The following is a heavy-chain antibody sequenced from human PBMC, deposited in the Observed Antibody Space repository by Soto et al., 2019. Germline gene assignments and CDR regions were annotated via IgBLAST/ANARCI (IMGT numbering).Heavy chain of an antibody. V-gene: IGHV4-4*02. Sequence: PSETLSLTCAVSGGSISSTNWWTWVRQPPGKGLDWIGEIYHSGSANYNPSLKSRLTISVDKSKNQFSLKLSSVIAADTAVYYCARGGTGSIDYWGQGILVTVSS. J-gene: IGHJ4*02. D-gene: IGHD1-26*01. CDR1: GGSISSTNW. CDR3: ARGGTGSIDY. CDR2: IYHSGSA.